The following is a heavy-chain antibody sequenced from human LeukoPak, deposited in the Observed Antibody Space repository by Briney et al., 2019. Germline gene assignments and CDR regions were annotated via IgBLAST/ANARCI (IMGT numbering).Heavy chain of an antibody. Sequence: PSETLSLTCSVSGVSIRSTNYYWGWIRQPPGKGLEWIGYIYYSGSTNYNPSLKSRVTISVDTSKNQFSLKLSSVTAADTAVYYCARFSIGSYDYYFDYWGQGTLVTVSS. J-gene: IGHJ4*02. CDR1: GVSIRSTNYY. V-gene: IGHV4-61*05. CDR3: ARFSIGSYDYYFDY. CDR2: IYYSGST. D-gene: IGHD6-19*01.